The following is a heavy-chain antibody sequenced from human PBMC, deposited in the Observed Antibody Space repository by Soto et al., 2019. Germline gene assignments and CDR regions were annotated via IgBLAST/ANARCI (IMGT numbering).Heavy chain of an antibody. J-gene: IGHJ4*02. V-gene: IGHV4-59*01. CDR1: GGSISSYY. CDR3: ARALPILAAAGLFEY. CDR2: IYYSGST. Sequence: SETLSLTCTVSGGSISSYYWSWIRLPPGKGLEWIGYIYYSGSTNYNPFLKSRVTMSVDMSKNQFSLTLSSVTAADTAGYYCARALPILAAAGLFEYGGQGTLVTVSS. D-gene: IGHD6-13*01.